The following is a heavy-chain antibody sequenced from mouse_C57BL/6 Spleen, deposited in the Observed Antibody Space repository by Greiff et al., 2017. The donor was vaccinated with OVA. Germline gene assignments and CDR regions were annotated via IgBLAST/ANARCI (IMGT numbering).Heavy chain of an antibody. CDR3: ARAGISAWDFDD. D-gene: IGHD1-1*01. CDR1: GYAFSSYW. Sequence: QVQLQQSGAELVKPGASVTISCKASGYAFSSYWMNWVQQRPGKGLEWIGQIYPGDGETNYNGKFKGKATLTADKSSSTAYMQLSSLTSEDSAGYYCARAGISAWDFDDWGTGTTLTVSS. V-gene: IGHV1-80*01. CDR2: IYPGDGET. J-gene: IGHJ2*01.